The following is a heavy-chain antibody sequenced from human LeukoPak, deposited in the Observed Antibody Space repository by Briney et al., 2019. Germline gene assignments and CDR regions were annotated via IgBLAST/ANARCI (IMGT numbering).Heavy chain of an antibody. CDR3: ARGSSGRYYN. D-gene: IGHD6-19*01. V-gene: IGHV4-59*02. CDR2: IYYSGSI. J-gene: IGHJ4*02. CDR1: GDSVTNHY. Sequence: SETLSLTCIVSGDSVTNHYWSLIRQPPGKGLEWIGYIYYSGSINYNPSLKSRVTISVDTSRNQFSMKLNSVTAADTAVYYCARGSSGRYYNWGQGTLVTVSS.